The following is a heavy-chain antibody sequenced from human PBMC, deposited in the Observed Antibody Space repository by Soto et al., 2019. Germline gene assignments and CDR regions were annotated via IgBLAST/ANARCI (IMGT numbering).Heavy chain of an antibody. CDR2: ISYDGSNK. J-gene: IGHJ4*02. D-gene: IGHD6-13*01. Sequence: GGSLRLSCAASGFTFSSYGMHWVRQAPGKGLEWVAVISYDGSNKYYADSVKGRFTISRDNSKNTLYLQMNSLRAEDTAVYYCAKPRRGSSWDNPGLYFDYWGQGTLVTVSS. CDR1: GFTFSSYG. V-gene: IGHV3-30*18. CDR3: AKPRRGSSWDNPGLYFDY.